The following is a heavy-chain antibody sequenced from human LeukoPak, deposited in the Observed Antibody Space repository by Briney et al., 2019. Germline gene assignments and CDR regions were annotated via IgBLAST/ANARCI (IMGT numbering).Heavy chain of an antibody. CDR3: ARNRRYGMDV. CDR2: INHSGST. D-gene: IGHD1/OR15-1a*01. Sequence: PSETLSLTCAVYGGSFSGYYWSWIRQPPGKGLEWIGEINHSGSTNYNPSLKSRVTISVDTSKNQSSLKLSSVTAADTAVYYCARNRRYGMDVWGQGTTVTVSS. V-gene: IGHV4-34*01. CDR1: GGSFSGYY. J-gene: IGHJ6*02.